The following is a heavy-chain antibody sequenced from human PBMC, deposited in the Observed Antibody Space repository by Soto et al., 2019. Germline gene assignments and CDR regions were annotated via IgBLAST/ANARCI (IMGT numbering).Heavy chain of an antibody. CDR3: AKDWGIAAAGPGLDYYYGMDV. V-gene: IGHV3-23*01. CDR1: GFTFSSYA. Sequence: PGGSLRLSCAASGFTFSSYAMSWVRQAPGKGLEWVSAISGSGGSTYYADSVKGRFTISRDNSKNTLYLQMNSLRAEDTAVYYCAKDWGIAAAGPGLDYYYGMDVWGQGTTVTVSS. D-gene: IGHD6-13*01. J-gene: IGHJ6*02. CDR2: ISGSGGST.